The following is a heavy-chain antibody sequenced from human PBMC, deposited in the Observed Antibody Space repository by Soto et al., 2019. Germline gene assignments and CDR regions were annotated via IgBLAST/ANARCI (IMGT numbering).Heavy chain of an antibody. J-gene: IGHJ2*01. Sequence: PGGSLRLSCAASRFTFSSYAMSWVRQAPGKGLEWVSAISTSGGSTYYADSVKGRFTISRDNAKNSLYLQMNSLRAEDTAVYYCARDEPGDYGDYVGYFDLWGRGTLVTVSS. CDR2: ISTSGGST. CDR3: ARDEPGDYGDYVGYFDL. V-gene: IGHV3-23*01. CDR1: RFTFSSYA. D-gene: IGHD4-17*01.